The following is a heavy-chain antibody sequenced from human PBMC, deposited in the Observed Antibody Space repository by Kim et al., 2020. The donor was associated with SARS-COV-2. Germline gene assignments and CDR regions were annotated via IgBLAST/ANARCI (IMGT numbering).Heavy chain of an antibody. CDR1: GGSISSSSYY. D-gene: IGHD4-17*01. J-gene: IGHJ4*02. CDR2: IYYSGST. V-gene: IGHV4-39*07. Sequence: SETLSLTCTVSGGSISSSSYYWGWIRQPPGKGLEWIGSIYYSGSTYYNPSLKSRVTISVDTSKNQFSLKLSSVTAADTAVYYCARLSMTTVLFDYWGQGT. CDR3: ARLSMTTVLFDY.